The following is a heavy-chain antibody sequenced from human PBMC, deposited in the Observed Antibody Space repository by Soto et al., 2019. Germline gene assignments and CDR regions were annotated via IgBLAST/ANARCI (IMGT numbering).Heavy chain of an antibody. V-gene: IGHV1-18*01. CDR3: SRVDYYGSGSYYNGLDGWFDP. Sequence: GAAVKVSCKASGGTFSSYAISWVRQAPGQGLEWMGWIIAIIGKTNYAQKLQGRVTMTTDTSTSTAYMELRSLRSDDTAVYYCSRVDYYGSGSYYNGLDGWFDPWGQGTLVTVSS. J-gene: IGHJ5*02. CDR1: GGTFSSYA. D-gene: IGHD3-10*01. CDR2: IIAIIGKT.